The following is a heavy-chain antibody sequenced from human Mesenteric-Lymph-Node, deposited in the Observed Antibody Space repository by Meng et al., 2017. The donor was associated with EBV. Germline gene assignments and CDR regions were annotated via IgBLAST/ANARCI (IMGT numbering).Heavy chain of an antibody. Sequence: QVQLVQSGAAVKTPGSSVKVSCTTSGYSFTHYFLHWVRQAPGQGLEWVGMINPSSGSTTYAQRFQGRVSMTRDTSTNTVYMEVSSLRSDDTAVYYCAREEQYYYGPWGQGTLVNVSS. J-gene: IGHJ5*02. V-gene: IGHV1-46*01. D-gene: IGHD3-10*01. CDR3: AREEQYYYGP. CDR2: INPSSGST. CDR1: GYSFTHYF.